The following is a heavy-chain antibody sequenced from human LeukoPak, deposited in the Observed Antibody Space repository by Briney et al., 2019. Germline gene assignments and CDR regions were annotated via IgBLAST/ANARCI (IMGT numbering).Heavy chain of an antibody. CDR3: ARGYYDSSGRGMDV. D-gene: IGHD3-22*01. J-gene: IGHJ6*02. Sequence: PSETLSLTCTVSGGSISSYYWSWIRQPPGKGLEWIGYIYYSGSTNYNPSLKSRVTISVDTSKNQFSLKLSSVTAADTAVYYCARGYYDSSGRGMDVWGQGTTVTVSS. CDR2: IYYSGST. CDR1: GGSISSYY. V-gene: IGHV4-59*01.